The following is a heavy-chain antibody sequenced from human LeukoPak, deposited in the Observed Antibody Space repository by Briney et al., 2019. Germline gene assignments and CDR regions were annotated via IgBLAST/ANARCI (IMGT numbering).Heavy chain of an antibody. Sequence: GGSLRLSCAASGFTLNNDAMSWVRQAPGKGLGWVSAINGDTTHYADSVKGRFTISRDNAKKSLYLQMNSLRAEDTAVYYCAREPSYSSSWYTTCDHWGQGILVTVSS. V-gene: IGHV3-23*01. CDR2: INGDTT. CDR3: AREPSYSSSWYTTCDH. J-gene: IGHJ5*02. D-gene: IGHD6-13*01. CDR1: GFTLNNDA.